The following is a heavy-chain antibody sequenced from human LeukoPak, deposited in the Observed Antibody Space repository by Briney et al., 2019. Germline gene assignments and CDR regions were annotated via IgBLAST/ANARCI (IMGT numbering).Heavy chain of an antibody. J-gene: IGHJ4*02. CDR3: AKDWNWAIDY. D-gene: IGHD1-7*01. V-gene: IGHV3-66*01. Sequence: GGSLTLSCAASGFTFGLTYMAWVRQPPGKGMQWVSVIYGGGETHYADSVKGRFTIARDNSKKTLSLQMNTLRAEDTAVLYCAKDWNWAIDYWGQGTLVTVSS. CDR1: GFTFGLTY. CDR2: IYGGGET.